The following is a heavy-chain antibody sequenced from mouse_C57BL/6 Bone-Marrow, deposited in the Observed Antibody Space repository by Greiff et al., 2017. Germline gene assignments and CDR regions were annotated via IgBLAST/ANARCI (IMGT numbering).Heavy chain of an antibody. CDR2: IHPNSGST. V-gene: IGHV1-64*01. CDR3: ASRIYYDYEGFAY. D-gene: IGHD2-4*01. J-gene: IGHJ3*01. Sequence: QVQLQQPGAELVKPGASVKLSCKASGYTFTSYWMHWVKQRPGQGLEWIGMIHPNSGSTNYNEKFKSTATLTVDKSSSTAYMQLSSLTSEDSAVYYCASRIYYDYEGFAYWGQGTLVTVSA. CDR1: GYTFTSYW.